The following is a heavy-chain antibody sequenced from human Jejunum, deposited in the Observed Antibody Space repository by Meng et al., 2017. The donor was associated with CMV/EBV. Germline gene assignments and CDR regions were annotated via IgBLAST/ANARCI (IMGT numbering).Heavy chain of an antibody. CDR1: FSSFE. Sequence: FSSFEMIWVRQAPGRVPEWISYISSCGSTIYYADSVKGRLTISRDNAKNSLYLQISSLRAENTAVYYCARDMRYPLLYFYYGMDVWGQGTTGTVSS. CDR2: ISSCGSTI. D-gene: IGHD2-2*02. V-gene: IGHV3-48*03. J-gene: IGHJ6*02. CDR3: ARDMRYPLLYFYYGMDV.